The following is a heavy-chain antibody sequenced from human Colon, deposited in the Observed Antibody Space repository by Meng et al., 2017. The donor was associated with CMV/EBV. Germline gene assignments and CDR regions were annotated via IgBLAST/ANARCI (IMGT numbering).Heavy chain of an antibody. D-gene: IGHD1-7*01. J-gene: IGHJ4*02. CDR1: GFNFNNYW. V-gene: IGHV3-72*01. CDR2: IRRKAAGYST. Sequence: GGSLRLSCAASGFNFNNYWMHWVRQDPGKGLEWVARIRRKAAGYSTEYGASVKGRFTVSRDDSKNSVYLQMSSLETEDTAVYYCTRDGGNYDFANYWGQGTLVTVSS. CDR3: TRDGGNYDFANY.